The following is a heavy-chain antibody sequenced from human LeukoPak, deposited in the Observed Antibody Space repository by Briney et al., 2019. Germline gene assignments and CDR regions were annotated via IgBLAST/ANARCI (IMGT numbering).Heavy chain of an antibody. CDR1: GYTFTGYY. Sequence: GASVKVSCKASGYTFTGYYMHWVRQAPGQGLEWMGWINPDSGGTNYGKKFQGRVTMTRDTSIRTGYMEVSRLRSAATAVYYCARVKEATTATITDYFQHWGQGTLVTVSS. J-gene: IGHJ1*01. V-gene: IGHV1-2*02. CDR2: INPDSGGT. CDR3: ARVKEATTATITDYFQH. D-gene: IGHD4-17*01.